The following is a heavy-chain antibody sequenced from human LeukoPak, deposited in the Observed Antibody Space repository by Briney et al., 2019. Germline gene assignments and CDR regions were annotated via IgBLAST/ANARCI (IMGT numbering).Heavy chain of an antibody. CDR3: AREFGYAVTSLDY. D-gene: IGHD4-17*01. CDR2: IYTSGST. V-gene: IGHV4-61*02. Sequence: SETLSLTCTVSGGSISSGSYYWSWIRQPAGKGLEWIGRIYTSGSTHYNPSLKSRVTISVDTSKNQFSLNLSSVTAADTAVYYRAREFGYAVTSLDYWGQGTLVTVSS. J-gene: IGHJ4*02. CDR1: GGSISSGSYY.